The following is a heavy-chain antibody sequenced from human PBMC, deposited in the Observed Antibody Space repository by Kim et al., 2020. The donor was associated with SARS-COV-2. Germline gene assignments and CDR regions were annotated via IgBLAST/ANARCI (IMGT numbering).Heavy chain of an antibody. Sequence: GGSLRLSCAASGFTFSNYWMSWVRQAPGKGLEWVANIRQDETEKFYVDSVKGRFTISRDNAKKLVFLEMKSLRAEDTAFYYCAREGINFGNGEGGWLDYWGQGTLVTVSS. CDR3: AREGINFGNGEGGWLDY. V-gene: IGHV3-7*01. D-gene: IGHD2-15*01. J-gene: IGHJ4*02. CDR2: IRQDETEK. CDR1: GFTFSNYW.